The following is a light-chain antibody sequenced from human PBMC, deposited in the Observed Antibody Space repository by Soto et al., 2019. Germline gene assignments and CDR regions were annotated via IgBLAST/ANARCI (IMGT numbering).Light chain of an antibody. V-gene: IGLV2-11*01. J-gene: IGLJ1*01. CDR1: SSDVGGYNY. Sequence: QSVLTQPRSVSGSPGQSVTISCTGTSSDVGGYNYVSWYQHHPGNAPKLMIYDVSKRPSGVPDRFSGSKSGNTASLTISGLQAEDEADYYCCSYAGSYGDVFGPGTKVTVL. CDR3: CSYAGSYGDV. CDR2: DVS.